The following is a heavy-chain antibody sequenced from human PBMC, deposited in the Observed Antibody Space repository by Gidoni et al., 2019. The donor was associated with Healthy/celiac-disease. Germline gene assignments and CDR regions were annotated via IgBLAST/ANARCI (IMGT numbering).Heavy chain of an antibody. CDR3: ARDPGDTIFGVVITAEDWFDP. V-gene: IGHV3-30-3*01. CDR2: ISYDGSNK. Sequence: LSCAASGFTFSSYAMHWVRQAPGKGLEWVAVISYDGSNKYYADSVKGRFTISRDNSKNTLYLQMNSLRAEDTAVYYCARDPGDTIFGVVITAEDWFDPWGQGTLVTVSS. J-gene: IGHJ5*02. CDR1: GFTFSSYA. D-gene: IGHD3-3*01.